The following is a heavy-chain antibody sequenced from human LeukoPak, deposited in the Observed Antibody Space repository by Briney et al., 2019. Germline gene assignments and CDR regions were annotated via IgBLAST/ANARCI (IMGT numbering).Heavy chain of an antibody. CDR2: INHSGST. CDR3: ARQGGYQLLLRGGRNYMDV. J-gene: IGHJ6*03. V-gene: IGHV4-34*01. Sequence: PSETLSLTCAVYGGSFSGYYWSWIRQPPGKGLEWIGEINHSGSTNYNPSLKSRVTISVDTSKNQFSLKLSSVTAADTAVYYCARQGGYQLLLRGGRNYMDVWGKGTTVTVSS. D-gene: IGHD2-2*01. CDR1: GGSFSGYY.